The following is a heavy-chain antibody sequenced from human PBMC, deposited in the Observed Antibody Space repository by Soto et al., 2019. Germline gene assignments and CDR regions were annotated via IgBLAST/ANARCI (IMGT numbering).Heavy chain of an antibody. CDR2: INPYSGGT. D-gene: IGHD6-25*01. V-gene: IGHV1-2*02. Sequence: QVQLVQSGAEVKKPGASVKVSCTASGYTFTIYHLHWVRQAPGQGLEWMGWINPYSGGTKYAQKFQGGVTMTRDTSTSTVYMEVSRLRSDDTAVYYCAREIRSGYYRYWYFDLWGRGTLVTVSS. CDR1: GYTFTIYH. CDR3: AREIRSGYYRYWYFDL. J-gene: IGHJ2*01.